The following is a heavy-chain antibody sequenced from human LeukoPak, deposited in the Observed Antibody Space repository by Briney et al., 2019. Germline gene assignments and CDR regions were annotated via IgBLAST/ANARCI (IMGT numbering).Heavy chain of an antibody. V-gene: IGHV3-23*01. CDR2: ISGSGGST. CDR1: GSTFSSYA. Sequence: QSGGSLRPSCAASGSTFSSYAMSWVRQAPGKGLEWVSAISGSGGSTYYADSVKGRFTISRDNSKNTLYLQMNSLRAEDTAVYYCAKVRRIAVAGTGAFDIWGQGTMVTVSS. D-gene: IGHD6-19*01. CDR3: AKVRRIAVAGTGAFDI. J-gene: IGHJ3*02.